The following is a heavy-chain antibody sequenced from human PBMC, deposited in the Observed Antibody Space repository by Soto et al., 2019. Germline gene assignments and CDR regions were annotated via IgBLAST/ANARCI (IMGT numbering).Heavy chain of an antibody. J-gene: IGHJ5*02. CDR3: ARDAPPLAYYYDPNWFDP. CDR2: ISSSSSTI. V-gene: IGHV3-48*02. CDR1: GFTFSSYS. D-gene: IGHD3-22*01. Sequence: VGSLRLSCASSGFTFSSYSMNWVRQAPGKGLEWVSYISSSSSTIYYADSVKGRFTISRDNAKNSLYLQMNSLRDEDTAVYYCARDAPPLAYYYDPNWFDPWGQGTLVTVSS.